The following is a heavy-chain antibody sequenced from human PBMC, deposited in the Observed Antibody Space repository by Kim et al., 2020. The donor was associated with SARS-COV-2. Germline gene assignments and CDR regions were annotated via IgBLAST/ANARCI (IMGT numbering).Heavy chain of an antibody. J-gene: IGHJ6*01. CDR3: VRTRRDGVGVSTSYVYYY. V-gene: IGHV4-59*08. Sequence: SETLSLTCTVSGDSISSYYWNWIRQPPGKGLEWIGYIYYSGSTNYNPSLKSRVTISVDTSKNHFSLKLSSVTASDTAVYYCVRTRRDGVGVSTSYVYYY. CDR2: IYYSGST. CDR1: GDSISSYY. D-gene: IGHD3-22*01.